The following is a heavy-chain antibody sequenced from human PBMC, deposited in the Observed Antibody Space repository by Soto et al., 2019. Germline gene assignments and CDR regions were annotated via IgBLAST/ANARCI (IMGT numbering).Heavy chain of an antibody. J-gene: IGHJ6*02. V-gene: IGHV1-69*06. CDR2: IIPIFGTA. CDR3: ASGPRLRASHPLFVMDV. CDR1: GGTFSSYA. Sequence: QVQLVQSGAEVKKPGSSVKVSCKASGGTFSSYAISWVRQAPGQGLEWMGGIIPIFGTANYAQKFQGRVTITADKSTSTAYMELSSLRSEDTAVYYCASGPRLRASHPLFVMDVWGQGTTVTVSS.